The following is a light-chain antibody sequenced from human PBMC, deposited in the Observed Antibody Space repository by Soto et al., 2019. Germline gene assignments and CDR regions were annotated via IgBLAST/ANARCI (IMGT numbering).Light chain of an antibody. CDR3: QXRSNWPPVT. CDR1: QSVSSY. CDR2: DAS. V-gene: IGKV3-11*01. Sequence: IVLTQSPATLSLSPGERATLSCRASQSVSSYLAWYQQKPGQAPRLLIYDASNRATGIPARFSGSGSGTXFXXXXXXXXPXDFAIYYCQXRSNWPPVTFGGGTKVEIK. J-gene: IGKJ4*01.